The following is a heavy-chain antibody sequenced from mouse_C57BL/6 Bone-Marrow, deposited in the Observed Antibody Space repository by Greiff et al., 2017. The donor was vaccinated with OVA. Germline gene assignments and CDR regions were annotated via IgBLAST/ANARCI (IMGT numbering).Heavy chain of an antibody. J-gene: IGHJ2*01. CDR3: ARWGTTVYYFDY. Sequence: VNVVESGAELVRPGTSVKVSCKASGYAFTNYLIEWVKQRPGQGLEWIGVINPGSGGTNYNEKFKGKATLTADKSSSTAYMQLSSLTSEDSAVYFCARWGTTVYYFDYWGQGTTLTVSS. CDR2: INPGSGGT. D-gene: IGHD1-1*01. CDR1: GYAFTNYL. V-gene: IGHV1-54*01.